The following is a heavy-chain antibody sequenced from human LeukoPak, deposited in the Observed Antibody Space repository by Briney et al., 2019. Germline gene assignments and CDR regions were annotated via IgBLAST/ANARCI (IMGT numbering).Heavy chain of an antibody. CDR2: IYTSGST. J-gene: IGHJ4*02. D-gene: IGHD3-22*01. Sequence: SETLSLTCTVSGGSISSYYWSWIRQPAGKGLEWIGRIYTSGSTNYNPSLKSRVTMSVDTSKNQFSLKLSSVTAADTAVYYCARERYYYDSSGYFPFDYWGQGTLVTVSS. V-gene: IGHV4-4*07. CDR3: ARERYYYDSSGYFPFDY. CDR1: GGSISSYY.